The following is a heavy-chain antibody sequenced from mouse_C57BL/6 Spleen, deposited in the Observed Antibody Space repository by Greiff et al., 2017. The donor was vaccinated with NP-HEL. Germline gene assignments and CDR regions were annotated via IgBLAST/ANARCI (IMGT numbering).Heavy chain of an antibody. Sequence: DVMLVESGGGLVKPGGSLKLSCAASGFTFSSYAMSWVRQTPEKRLEWVATISDGGSYTYYPDNVKGRFTISRDNAKNNLYLQMSHLKSEDTAMYYCARDQDGYYGYAMDYWGQVTSVTVSS. CDR3: ARDQDGYYGYAMDY. J-gene: IGHJ4*01. CDR1: GFTFSSYA. D-gene: IGHD2-3*01. V-gene: IGHV5-4*01. CDR2: ISDGGSYT.